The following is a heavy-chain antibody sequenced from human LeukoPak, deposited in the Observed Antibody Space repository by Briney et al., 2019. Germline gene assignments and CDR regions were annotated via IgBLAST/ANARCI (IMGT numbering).Heavy chain of an antibody. Sequence: PSETLSPTCTVSGGSVSSSIYYWGWIRQPPGKGLEWIGSISYSGTNYNNPSLKSRVSISIDTSKNQFSVKLTSVTAADTAMYYCASLGTLRSWGQGTLVTVSS. J-gene: IGHJ5*02. CDR3: ASLGTLRS. V-gene: IGHV4-39*01. CDR1: GGSVSSSIYY. D-gene: IGHD7-27*01. CDR2: ISYSGTN.